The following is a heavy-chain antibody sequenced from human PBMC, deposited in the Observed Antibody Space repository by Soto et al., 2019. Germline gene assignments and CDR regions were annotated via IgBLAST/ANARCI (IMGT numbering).Heavy chain of an antibody. CDR1: GYTFSNYF. V-gene: IGHV1-46*01. D-gene: IGHD2-15*01. CDR3: ARDEGFCSGGSCTGWFDP. CDR2: INPKGGAT. J-gene: IGHJ5*02. Sequence: ASVKVSCKASGYTFSNYFINWVRQAPGQGLEWVGVINPKGGATTYAQKFQGRVNMTSDTSTNTIYMTLRSPTSEDTAFYYCARDEGFCSGGSCTGWFDPWGEGTLVTFSA.